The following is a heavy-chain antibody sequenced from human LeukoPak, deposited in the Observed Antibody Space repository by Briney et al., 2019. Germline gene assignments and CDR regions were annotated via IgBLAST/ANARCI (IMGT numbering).Heavy chain of an antibody. D-gene: IGHD3-16*01. CDR3: ARGGWGGRVYYFDY. CDR1: GGSFSGYY. Sequence: SETLSLTCAVYGGSFSGYYWSWIRQPPGKGLEWIGEINHSGSTNYNPSLKSRVTISVDTSKNQFSLKLSSVTAADTAVYYCARGGWGGRVYYFDYWGQGTLVTVSS. J-gene: IGHJ4*02. CDR2: INHSGST. V-gene: IGHV4-34*01.